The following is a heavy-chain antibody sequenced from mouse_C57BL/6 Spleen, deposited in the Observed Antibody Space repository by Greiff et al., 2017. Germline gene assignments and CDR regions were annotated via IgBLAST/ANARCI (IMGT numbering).Heavy chain of an antibody. CDR1: GYTFTDYN. J-gene: IGHJ2*01. Sequence: VQLQQSGPELVKPGASVKMSCKASGYTFTDYNMHWVKQSHGKSLEWIGYINPNNGGTSYNQKFKGKATLTVNKSSSTAYMELRSLTSDDSAVYYCARALGRLITTVDYWCQGTTLTVSS. CDR3: ARALGRLITTVDY. CDR2: INPNNGGT. V-gene: IGHV1-22*01. D-gene: IGHD1-1*01.